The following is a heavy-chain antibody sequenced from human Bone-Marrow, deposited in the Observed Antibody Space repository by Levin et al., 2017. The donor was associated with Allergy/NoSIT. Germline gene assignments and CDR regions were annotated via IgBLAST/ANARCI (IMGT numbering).Heavy chain of an antibody. D-gene: IGHD3-10*01. Sequence: GASVKVSCKASGATFSNYAITWVRQAPGQGLEWMGGTNPVFGTATYAQKFQGRVTITADESTNTAYMELSNLRSEDTAMYYCARGEADSGSYYILDYWGQGTLVTVSS. CDR2: TNPVFGTA. V-gene: IGHV1-69*13. J-gene: IGHJ4*02. CDR1: GATFSNYA. CDR3: ARGEADSGSYYILDY.